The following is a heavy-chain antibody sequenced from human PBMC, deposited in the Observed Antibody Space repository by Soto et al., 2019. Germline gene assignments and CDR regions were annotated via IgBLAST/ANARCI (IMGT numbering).Heavy chain of an antibody. CDR1: GFTFCNSW. J-gene: IGHJ4*02. V-gene: IGHV3-74*01. CDR3: ATAEVDY. CDR2: MNSDGSST. Sequence: WGSLRLSCAASGFTFCNSWMHWVRQAPGEGLEWVSRMNSDGSSTNYADSVKGRFTVSRDNAKNTLYLQMNSLRAEDTAVYYCATAEVDYWGPGTLVTVSS.